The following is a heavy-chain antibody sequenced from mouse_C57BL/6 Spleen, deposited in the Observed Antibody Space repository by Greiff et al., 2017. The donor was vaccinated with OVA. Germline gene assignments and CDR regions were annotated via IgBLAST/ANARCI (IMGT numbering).Heavy chain of an antibody. CDR2: IDPETGGT. J-gene: IGHJ2*01. CDR3: THYGNYPYFDY. V-gene: IGHV1-15*01. CDR1: GDTRTDYE. D-gene: IGHD2-1*01. Sequence: QVQLQQSGAELVRPGASVTLSCKASGDTRTDYEMNGVKQTPVHGLEWIGAIDPETGGTAYNQKFKGKAILTADKSSSTAYMELRSLPSEDSAVYYCTHYGNYPYFDYWGQGTTLTVSS.